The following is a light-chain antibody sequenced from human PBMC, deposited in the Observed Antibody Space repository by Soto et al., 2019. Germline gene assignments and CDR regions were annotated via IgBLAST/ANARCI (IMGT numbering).Light chain of an antibody. CDR2: DAS. J-gene: IGKJ1*01. CDR3: QHYGSSPGT. CDR1: QSVSNNY. V-gene: IGKV3D-20*01. Sequence: EIVLTQSPATLSLSPGERATLSCGATQSVSNNYLAWYQQKPGLAPRLLIYDASSRATGIPDRFSGSGSGTDFTLTISSLEPEDFAVYYCQHYGSSPGTFGQGTKVEIK.